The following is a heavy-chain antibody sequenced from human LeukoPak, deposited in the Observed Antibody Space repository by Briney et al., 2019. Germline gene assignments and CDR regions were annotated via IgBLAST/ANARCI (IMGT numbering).Heavy chain of an antibody. J-gene: IGHJ6*02. D-gene: IGHD3-10*01. Sequence: SVKVSCKASGGTFSSYAISWVRQAPGQGLEWMGGIIPIFGTANYAQKFQGRVTITADESTSTAYMELSSLRSEDTAVYYYARVDADTAYYGSGSYYPEPIYYYYYGMDVWGQGTTVTVSS. CDR3: ARVDADTAYYGSGSYYPEPIYYYYYGMDV. CDR1: GGTFSSYA. CDR2: IIPIFGTA. V-gene: IGHV1-69*13.